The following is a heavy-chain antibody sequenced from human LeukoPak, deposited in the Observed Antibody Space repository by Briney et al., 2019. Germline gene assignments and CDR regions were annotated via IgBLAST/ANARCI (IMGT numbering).Heavy chain of an antibody. V-gene: IGHV4-39*07. CDR1: GGSISNNNYY. J-gene: IGHJ4*02. D-gene: IGHD1-26*01. CDR2: IYYSGST. CDR3: ARSQSGSRFDY. Sequence: AETLSLTCTVSGGSISNNNYYWGWIRQPPGMGLEWIGHIYYSGSTYYNPSLKCRVTISVDTSKNQVSLKVSSVTAADTAVYYCARSQSGSRFDYWGQGTLVTVSS.